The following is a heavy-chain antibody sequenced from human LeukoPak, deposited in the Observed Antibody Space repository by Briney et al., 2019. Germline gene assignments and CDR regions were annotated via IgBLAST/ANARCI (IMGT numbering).Heavy chain of an antibody. Sequence: SETLSLTCIVSGVSITNYYWTWIRQPPGEGLEWIGYVFYTGSTNYNPSLESRVTISVDTSKNQVSLKLTFMTAADTAVYYCATYSTASVGFHYWGRGTLVTVSS. CDR2: VFYTGST. J-gene: IGHJ4*02. D-gene: IGHD6-13*01. CDR3: ATYSTASVGFHY. CDR1: GVSITNYY. V-gene: IGHV4-59*01.